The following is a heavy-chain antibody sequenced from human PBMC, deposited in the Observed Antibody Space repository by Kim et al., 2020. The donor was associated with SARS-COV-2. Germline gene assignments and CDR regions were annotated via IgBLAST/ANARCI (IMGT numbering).Heavy chain of an antibody. V-gene: IGHV1-46*01. CDR2: INPSGGST. J-gene: IGHJ4*02. CDR1: GYTFTSYY. D-gene: IGHD2-2*01. Sequence: ASVKVSCKASGYTFTSYYMHWVRQAPGQGLEWMGIINPSGGSTSYAQKFQGRVTMTRDTSTSTVYMELSSLRSEDTAVYYCARGGAVYCSSTSCSYPLFDYWGQGTLVTVSS. CDR3: ARGGAVYCSSTSCSYPLFDY.